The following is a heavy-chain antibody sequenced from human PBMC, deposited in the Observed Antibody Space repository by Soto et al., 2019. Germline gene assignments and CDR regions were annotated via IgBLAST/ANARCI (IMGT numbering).Heavy chain of an antibody. CDR2: IIPMFGTA. Sequence: QVQLVQSGAEVKKPGSSVKISCKASGGTFINHAFSWVRQAPGQGLEWMGGIIPMFGTADYSQKFQGRVPITADESTTTAHMELSSLRSDDSAVYYCARDDATYCGGDCYRYFFYGLDVWGQGTTVTVSS. D-gene: IGHD2-21*02. J-gene: IGHJ6*02. CDR1: GGTFINHA. CDR3: ARDDATYCGGDCYRYFFYGLDV. V-gene: IGHV1-69*19.